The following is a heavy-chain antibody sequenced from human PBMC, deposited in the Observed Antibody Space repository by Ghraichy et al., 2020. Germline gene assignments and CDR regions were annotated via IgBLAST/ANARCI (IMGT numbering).Heavy chain of an antibody. Sequence: GESLNISCAASGFTVSSNYMSWVRQAPGKGLEWVSVIYSGGSTYYADSVKGRFTISRDNSQNTLYLQRNSLRAEDTAVYYCARGEGGSGWYLDFQHWGQGTLVTVSS. J-gene: IGHJ1*01. CDR1: GFTVSSNY. V-gene: IGHV3-53*01. CDR3: ARGEGGSGWYLDFQH. D-gene: IGHD6-19*01. CDR2: IYSGGST.